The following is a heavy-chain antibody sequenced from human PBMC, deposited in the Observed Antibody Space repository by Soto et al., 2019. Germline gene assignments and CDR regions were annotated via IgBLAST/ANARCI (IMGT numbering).Heavy chain of an antibody. V-gene: IGHV3-21*01. Sequence: EVQVVESGGGLVQHGGSLRLSCSFTFSMYSMNWVRQAPGKGLEWVASISSGGTYIKYADSVKGRFTISRDNAKNSVSLQMNSLRVDDTAVYFCTRDQGGSYDSWFDPWGQGTLVTVSS. CDR1: FTFSMYS. CDR3: TRDQGGSYDSWFDP. CDR2: ISSGGTYI. J-gene: IGHJ5*02. D-gene: IGHD1-26*01.